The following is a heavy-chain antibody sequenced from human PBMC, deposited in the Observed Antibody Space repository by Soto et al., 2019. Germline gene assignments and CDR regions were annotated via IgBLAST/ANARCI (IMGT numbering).Heavy chain of an antibody. V-gene: IGHV3-15*01. CDR2: IKSKTDGGTT. D-gene: IGHD3-22*01. CDR1: GFTFSNAW. CDR3: TTDLGYYDSSGYSPGAFDI. Sequence: KPGGSLRLSCAASGFTFSNAWMSWVRQAPGKGLEWVGRIKSKTDGGTTDYAAPVKGRFTISRDDSKNTLYLQMNSLKTEDTAVYYCTTDLGYYDSSGYSPGAFDIWGQGTMVTVSS. J-gene: IGHJ3*02.